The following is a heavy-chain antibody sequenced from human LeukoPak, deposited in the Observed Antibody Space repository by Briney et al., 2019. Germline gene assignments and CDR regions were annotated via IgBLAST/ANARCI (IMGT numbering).Heavy chain of an antibody. V-gene: IGHV3-21*01. D-gene: IGHD6-13*01. Sequence: GGSLRLSCAASGFTFSSYSMNWVRQAPGKGLEWVSSISSSSSYIYYADSVKGRFTISRDNAKNSLYLQMNSLRAEDTAVYYCARGAHEAAGVLNYWGQGSLVTVSS. J-gene: IGHJ4*02. CDR1: GFTFSSYS. CDR3: ARGAHEAAGVLNY. CDR2: ISSSSSYI.